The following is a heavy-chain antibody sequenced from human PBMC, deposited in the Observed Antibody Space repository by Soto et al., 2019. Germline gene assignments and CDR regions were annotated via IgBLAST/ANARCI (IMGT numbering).Heavy chain of an antibody. J-gene: IGHJ4*02. CDR1: GFTFSSYA. D-gene: IGHD4-17*01. Sequence: ESGGGLVQPGGSLRLSCAASGFTFSSYAIIWIRQVPGKGLEWVSGLYGSGRGIHYADSVKGRFTISRDNSAYSVYLQMNNLRVEDSAIYYCAKDAVSGDGVWLAHDWGQGTVVTVSS. CDR2: LYGSGRGI. V-gene: IGHV3-23*01. CDR3: AKDAVSGDGVWLAHD.